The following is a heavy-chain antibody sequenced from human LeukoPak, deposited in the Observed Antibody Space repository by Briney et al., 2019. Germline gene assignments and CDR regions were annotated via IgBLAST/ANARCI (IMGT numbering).Heavy chain of an antibody. Sequence: GGSLRLSCAASGFTFSNYWMSWVRQAPGKGLEWVAAIKQDGSEKYYVDSVKGRFTISRDNAQQSLYLQMDTLTAEDTAVYYCARLTSGVTTFVYWGQGTLVTVSS. J-gene: IGHJ4*02. CDR1: GFTFSNYW. D-gene: IGHD3-10*01. CDR3: ARLTSGVTTFVY. V-gene: IGHV3-7*01. CDR2: IKQDGSEK.